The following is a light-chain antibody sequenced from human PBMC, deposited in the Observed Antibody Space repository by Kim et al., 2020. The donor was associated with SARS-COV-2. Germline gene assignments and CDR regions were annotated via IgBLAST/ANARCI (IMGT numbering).Light chain of an antibody. V-gene: IGLV3-1*01. CDR1: KLGDKY. J-gene: IGLJ1*01. Sequence: SYELTQPPSVSVSPGQTASITGSGDKLGDKYACWYQQKPGQSPVLVIYQDSKRPSGIPERFSGSNSGNTATLTISGTQAMDEADYYCQAWDSSTGGYVFGTGPKVTVL. CDR2: QDS. CDR3: QAWDSSTGGYV.